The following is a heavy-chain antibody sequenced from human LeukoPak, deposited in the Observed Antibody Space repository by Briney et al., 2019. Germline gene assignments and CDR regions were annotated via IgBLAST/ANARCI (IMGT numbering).Heavy chain of an antibody. Sequence: ASLKVSCKASGYTFTGYYMHRLRQAPGQGLEWMGWINPSTGGTNYAQKFQGRVTMTSDTSISTAYMELNRLRSDDTAVYYCARTSGWYGDAFDMWGQGTMVTVSS. V-gene: IGHV1-2*02. CDR1: GYTFTGYY. D-gene: IGHD6-19*01. CDR3: ARTSGWYGDAFDM. CDR2: INPSTGGT. J-gene: IGHJ3*02.